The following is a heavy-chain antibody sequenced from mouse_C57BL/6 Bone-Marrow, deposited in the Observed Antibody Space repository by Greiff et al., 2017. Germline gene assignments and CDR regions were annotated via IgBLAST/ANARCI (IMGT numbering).Heavy chain of an antibody. V-gene: IGHV1-61*01. J-gene: IGHJ2*01. Sequence: QVQLKQPGAELVRPGSSVKLSCKASGYTFTSYWMDWVKQRPGQGLEWIGNIYPSDSETHYNQKFKDKATLTVDKSSSTAYMQLSRLTSEDSAVYYCARGVGWYFDYWGQGTTLTVSS. CDR2: IYPSDSET. CDR3: ARGVGWYFDY. CDR1: GYTFTSYW. D-gene: IGHD1-1*02.